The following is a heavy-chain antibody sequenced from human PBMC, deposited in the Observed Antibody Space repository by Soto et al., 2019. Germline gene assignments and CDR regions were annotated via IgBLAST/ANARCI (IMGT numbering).Heavy chain of an antibody. J-gene: IGHJ4*02. CDR3: AKDGWELLYSFDY. CDR2: ISDDGSNK. CDR1: GFTFSSYG. V-gene: IGHV3-30*18. Sequence: QVQLVESGGGVVQPGRSLRLSCAASGFTFSSYGMHWVRQAPCKGLEWVAVISDDGSNKYYAASVKGRFTISRDISKTKLCLQISSLRGEDTAVYYCAKDGWELLYSFDYWGQGTLVTVSS. D-gene: IGHD1-26*01.